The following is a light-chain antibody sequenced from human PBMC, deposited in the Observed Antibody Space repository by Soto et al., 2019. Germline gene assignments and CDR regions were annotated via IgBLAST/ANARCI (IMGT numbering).Light chain of an antibody. CDR2: GNN. V-gene: IGLV1-40*01. CDR1: SSNIGAGYD. CDR3: QSYDSSLSGYV. J-gene: IGLJ1*01. Sequence: QSVLTQPPSVSGAPGQRVTISCTGSSSNIGAGYDVHWYQQLPGTAPKLLIHGIYGNNNRPSGVPDRFSGSKSGTSASLAITGLQAEDEADYYCQSYDSSLSGYVFGTGTKLTVL.